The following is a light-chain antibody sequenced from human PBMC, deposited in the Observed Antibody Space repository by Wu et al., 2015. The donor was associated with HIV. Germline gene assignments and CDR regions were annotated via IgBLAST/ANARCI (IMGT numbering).Light chain of an antibody. V-gene: IGKV1-8*01. Sequence: RVTQSPSSLSSSTGDKVTMFCRTNQSIGDSMAWYQQKSGQAPKLLIDGASNLHKGVSSRFVGSGSGTVFSLTISCLQVDDAASYFCQQYFGHSRTFGQGT. CDR2: GAS. CDR1: QSIGDS. J-gene: IGKJ5*01. CDR3: QQYFGHSRT.